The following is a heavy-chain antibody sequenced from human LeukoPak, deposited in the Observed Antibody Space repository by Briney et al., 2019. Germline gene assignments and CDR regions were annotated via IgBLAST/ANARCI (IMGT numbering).Heavy chain of an antibody. CDR3: ARDLKTTVFDY. CDR1: GFTFNTYS. V-gene: IGHV3-48*01. Sequence: GGSLRLSCAASGFTFNTYSMNWVRQAPGKGLEWVSYISSSGSAIYYADSVKGRFTIPRDNAKNSLYLQMNSLRAEDTAVYYCARDLKTTVFDYWGQGTLVTVSS. D-gene: IGHD4-11*01. J-gene: IGHJ4*02. CDR2: ISSSGSAI.